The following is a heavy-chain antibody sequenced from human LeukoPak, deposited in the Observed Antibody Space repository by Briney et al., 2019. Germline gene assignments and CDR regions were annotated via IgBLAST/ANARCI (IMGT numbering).Heavy chain of an antibody. CDR1: GFTFSSYG. Sequence: GGSLRLSCAASGFTFSSYGMHWVRQAPGKGLEWVAVISYDGSNKYYADSVKGRFTISRDNAKNSLYLQMNSLRDEDTAVYYCARGAAGKARGFGYWGQGTLVTVSS. V-gene: IGHV3-30*03. CDR2: ISYDGSNK. J-gene: IGHJ4*02. D-gene: IGHD6-13*01. CDR3: ARGAAGKARGFGY.